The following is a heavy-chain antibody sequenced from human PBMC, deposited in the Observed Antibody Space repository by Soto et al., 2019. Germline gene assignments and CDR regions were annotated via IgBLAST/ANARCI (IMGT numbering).Heavy chain of an antibody. Sequence: QVQLVQSGAEVKKPGASVKVSCKASGYTFTSYYINWVRQATGQGLEWMGWMNPNSGNTGYAQKFQGRVTMTRNTSISTAYMELSSLRSEDTAVYYCARWPDVYYYYGMDVWGQATTVTVSS. CDR2: MNPNSGNT. V-gene: IGHV1-8*01. J-gene: IGHJ6*02. CDR1: GYTFTSYY. CDR3: ARWPDVYYYYGMDV.